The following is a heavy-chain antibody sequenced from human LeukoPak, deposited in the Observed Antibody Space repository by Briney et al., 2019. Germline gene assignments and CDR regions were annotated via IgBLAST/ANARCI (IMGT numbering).Heavy chain of an antibody. CDR2: IIPIFGTA. J-gene: IGHJ4*02. CDR3: ASGATVTMIDY. D-gene: IGHD4-11*01. V-gene: IGHV1-69*05. Sequence: SVKVSCKASGGTVSSYAISWVRQAPGQGLEWMGGIIPIFGTANYAQKFQGRVTITTDESTSTAYMELSSPRSEDTAVYYCASGATVTMIDYWGQGTLVTVSS. CDR1: GGTVSSYA.